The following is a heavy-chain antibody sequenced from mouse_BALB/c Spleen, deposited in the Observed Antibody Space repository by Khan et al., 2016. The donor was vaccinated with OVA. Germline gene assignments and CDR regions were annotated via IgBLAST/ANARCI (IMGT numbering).Heavy chain of an antibody. CDR3: ARSSDGYYPLAD. V-gene: IGHV1S135*01. D-gene: IGHD2-3*01. J-gene: IGHJ3*01. CDR1: GYTFTTYN. Sequence: VQLQQSGPELVRPGTSVKVSCKASGYTFTTYNMYWVKQSHGKRLEWIGYIDPYIGGTTYNQNFRDKATLTVDKSSSTAYMHLNSLTSEDSAVYYCARSSDGYYPLADWGQGTLVTVSA. CDR2: IDPYIGGT.